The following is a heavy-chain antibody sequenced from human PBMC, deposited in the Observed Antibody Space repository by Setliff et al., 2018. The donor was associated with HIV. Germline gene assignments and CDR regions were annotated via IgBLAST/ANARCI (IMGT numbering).Heavy chain of an antibody. Sequence: ETLSLTCTVSGSSISSNYYWAWIRQAPGKGLEWIGCIDASANTYYIPSLKSRATISIDTSKNQLSLKLRSVTAADTAVYYCARIGSGWSVGWFDPWGQGTLVTVS. CDR1: GSSISSNYY. CDR3: ARIGSGWSVGWFDP. CDR2: IDASANT. D-gene: IGHD6-13*01. V-gene: IGHV4-38-2*02. J-gene: IGHJ5*02.